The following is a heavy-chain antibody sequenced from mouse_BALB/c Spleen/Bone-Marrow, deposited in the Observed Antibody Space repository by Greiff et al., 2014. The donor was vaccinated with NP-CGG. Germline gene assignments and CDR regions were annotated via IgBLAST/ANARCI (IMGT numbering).Heavy chain of an antibody. D-gene: IGHD2-4*01. CDR3: ARSYDYDYAMDY. V-gene: IGHV1-18*01. Sequence: EVQLVESGPELVKPGASVKISCKTSGYTFTEYTMHWVKQSHGKSLEWIGGINPNNGGTSYNQKSKGKATLTVDKPSSTAYMELRSLTSEDSAVYYCARSYDYDYAMDYWGQGTSVTVSS. CDR1: GYTFTEYT. J-gene: IGHJ4*01. CDR2: INPNNGGT.